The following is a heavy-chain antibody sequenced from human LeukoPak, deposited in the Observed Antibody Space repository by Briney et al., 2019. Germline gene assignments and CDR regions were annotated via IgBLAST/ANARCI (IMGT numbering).Heavy chain of an antibody. V-gene: IGHV4-59*12. CDR3: ARGVPGYCSGGSCCSRSDPRDY. J-gene: IGHJ4*02. CDR2: ISYTGRT. Sequence: SETLSLTCSVSGGAISSYAWSWIRQSPGKGLEWIGYISYTGRTNYNPSLKSRVTISVDTSKNQFSLKLSSVTAADTAVYYCARGVPGYCSGGSCCSRSDPRDYWGQGTLVTVSS. CDR1: GGAISSYA. D-gene: IGHD2-15*01.